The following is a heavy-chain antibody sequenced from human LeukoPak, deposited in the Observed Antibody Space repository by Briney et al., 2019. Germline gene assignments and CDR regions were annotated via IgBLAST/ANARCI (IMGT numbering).Heavy chain of an antibody. CDR1: GFTFSSYA. CDR3: TTGGLRFLAWLSAIDY. V-gene: IGHV3-23*01. CDR2: ISGSGGST. D-gene: IGHD3-3*01. J-gene: IGHJ4*02. Sequence: QAGGSLRLSCAASGFTFSSYAMSWVRQAPGKGLEWVSAISGSGGSTYYADSVKGRFTISRDNSKNTLYLQMNSLKTEDSAVYYCTTGGLRFLAWLSAIDYWGQGTLVTVSS.